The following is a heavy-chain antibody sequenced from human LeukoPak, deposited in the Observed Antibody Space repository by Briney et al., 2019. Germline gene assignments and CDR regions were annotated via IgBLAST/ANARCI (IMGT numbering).Heavy chain of an antibody. V-gene: IGHV3-13*04. CDR3: ARAPRRHAFDI. Sequence: PGGSLRLSCAASGFTFSTYDIHWVRQPPGKGLEWISVIGTTGDTYYSGSVKGRFTISRDNAKNSLYLQMNSLRAGDTAVYYCARAPRRHAFDICGQGTMVTASS. J-gene: IGHJ3*02. CDR1: GFTFSTYD. CDR2: IGTTGDT.